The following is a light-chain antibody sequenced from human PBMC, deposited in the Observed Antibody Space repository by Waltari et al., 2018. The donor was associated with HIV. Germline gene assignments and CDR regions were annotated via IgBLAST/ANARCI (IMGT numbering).Light chain of an antibody. CDR1: QSISSW. CDR3: QQYNRYST. J-gene: IGKJ1*01. CDR2: KAS. V-gene: IGKV1-5*03. Sequence: IKRSHCRCPRSEPVGERVTITCRASQSISSWLAWYQQKPGKAPKLLIYKASTLESGVPSRFSGSGSGTEFTLTISSLQPDDFATYYCQQYNRYSTFGQGTKVEIK.